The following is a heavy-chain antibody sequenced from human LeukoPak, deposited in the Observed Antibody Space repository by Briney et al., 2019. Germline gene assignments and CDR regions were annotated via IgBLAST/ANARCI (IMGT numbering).Heavy chain of an antibody. CDR1: GFTFSSYA. J-gene: IGHJ4*02. Sequence: GGSLRLSCAASGFTFSSYALSWVRQAPGKGLEWVSAISGSGGSTYYADSVKGRFTIYRDNSNNTLYLQMSSLRAEDTAVYYCAQLPTYTVTTGCWGRGTLVTVSS. CDR2: ISGSGGST. CDR3: AQLPTYTVTTGC. D-gene: IGHD4-17*01. V-gene: IGHV3-23*01.